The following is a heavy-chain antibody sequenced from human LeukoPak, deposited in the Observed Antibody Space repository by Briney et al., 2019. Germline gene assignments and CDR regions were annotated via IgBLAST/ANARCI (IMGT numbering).Heavy chain of an antibody. Sequence: SETLSLTCTVSGGSISSYYWNWIRQSPGKGLEWIGYIYYSGSTNYNPSLKSRVTISVDTSKNQFSLKLSSVTAADTAVYYCARGGGYTPFWYFDLWGRGTLVTVSS. D-gene: IGHD5-24*01. J-gene: IGHJ2*01. V-gene: IGHV4-59*01. CDR2: IYYSGST. CDR1: GGSISSYY. CDR3: ARGGGYTPFWYFDL.